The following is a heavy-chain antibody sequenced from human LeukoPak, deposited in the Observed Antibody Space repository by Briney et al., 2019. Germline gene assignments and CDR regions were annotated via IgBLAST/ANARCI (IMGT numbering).Heavy chain of an antibody. CDR1: GFSFTNAW. Sequence: PGGSLSLSCAAPGFSFTNAWVTWVRQAPGKGLEWVGHIKSRTDGGTTHYAAPVKGRFTISRDDSRNMVYLQMNSLKTEDTAVYYCATTVGAIAGMDDWGQGALVTVSS. J-gene: IGHJ4*02. CDR3: ATTVGAIAGMDD. V-gene: IGHV3-15*01. D-gene: IGHD1-26*01. CDR2: IKSRTDGGTT.